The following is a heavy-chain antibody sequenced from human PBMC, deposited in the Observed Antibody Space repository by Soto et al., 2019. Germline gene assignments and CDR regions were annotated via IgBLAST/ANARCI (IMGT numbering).Heavy chain of an antibody. D-gene: IGHD3-22*01. CDR3: ARDTISSSGYYDY. Sequence: ASVKVSCKASRGTFSSYAISWVRQPPGKGLEWMGRIIPILGIANYAQKFQGRVTITADKSKSTAYMELSSLRSEDTAVYYCARDTISSSGYYDYWGQGTLVTVSS. J-gene: IGHJ4*02. V-gene: IGHV1-69*04. CDR2: IIPILGIA. CDR1: RGTFSSYA.